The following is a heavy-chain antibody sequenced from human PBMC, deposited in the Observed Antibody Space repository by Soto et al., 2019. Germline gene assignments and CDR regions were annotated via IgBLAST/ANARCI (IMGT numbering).Heavy chain of an antibody. J-gene: IGHJ4*02. CDR2: IILIFGTA. V-gene: IGHV1-69*06. D-gene: IGHD5-18*01. CDR3: ARDGYSSSYFDY. Sequence: SVKVYCKASGDRFIRYISLLLQAPGQGLEWMGGIILIFGTANYAQKFQGRVTITADKSTGTVYLELRSLRSEDTAMYYCARDGYSSSYFDYSGQATLVTVSS. CDR1: GDRFIRY.